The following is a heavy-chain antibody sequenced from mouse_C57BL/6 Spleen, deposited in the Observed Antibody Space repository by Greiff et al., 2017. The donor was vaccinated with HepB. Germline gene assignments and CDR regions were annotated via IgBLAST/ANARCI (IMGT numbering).Heavy chain of an antibody. CDR3: ARGGDYGPWFAY. CDR1: GYSITSGYY. J-gene: IGHJ3*01. CDR2: ISYDGSN. V-gene: IGHV3-6*01. Sequence: VQLQQSGPGLVKPSQSLSLTCSVTGYSITSGYYWNWIRQFPGNKLEWMGYISYDGSNNYKPSLKNRISITRDTSKNQFFLKLNSVTTEDTATYYCARGGDYGPWFAYWGQGTLVTVSA. D-gene: IGHD2-4*01.